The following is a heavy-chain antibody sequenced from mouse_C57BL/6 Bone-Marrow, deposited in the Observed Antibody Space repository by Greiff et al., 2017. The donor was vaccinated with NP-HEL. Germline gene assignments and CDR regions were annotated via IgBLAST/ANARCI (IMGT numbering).Heavy chain of an antibody. CDR2: IDPENGDT. D-gene: IGHD2-4*01. Sequence: VQLQQPGAELVRPGASVKLSCTASGFNIKDDYMHWVKQRPEQGLEWIGWIDPENGDTEYASKFQGKATITADTSSNTAYLQLSSLTSEDTAVYYCTYDYSFDYWGQGTTLTVSS. CDR1: GFNIKDDY. CDR3: TYDYSFDY. V-gene: IGHV14-4*01. J-gene: IGHJ2*01.